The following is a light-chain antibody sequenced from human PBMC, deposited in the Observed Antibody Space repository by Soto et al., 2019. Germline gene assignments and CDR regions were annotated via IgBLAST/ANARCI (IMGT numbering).Light chain of an antibody. V-gene: IGLV2-14*03. Sequence: QSALTQPASVSGSPGQSITISCTGTSSDVGGYNYVSWYQQHPGKAPKLIIYDVTSRPSGVSNRFSGSKSGNTASLTISGLQVEDEADYYCNSYTSLFTVRAVFGTGTKVTVL. CDR2: DVT. J-gene: IGLJ1*01. CDR3: NSYTSLFTVRAV. CDR1: SSDVGGYNY.